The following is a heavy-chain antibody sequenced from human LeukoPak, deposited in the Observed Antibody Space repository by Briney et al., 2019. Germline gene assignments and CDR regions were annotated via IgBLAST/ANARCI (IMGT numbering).Heavy chain of an antibody. Sequence: TASETLSLTCTVSGGSISSSSYYWGWIRQPPGKGLEWIGSIYYSGSTYYNPSLKSRVTISVDTSKNQFSLKLCSVTAADTAVYYCARDQMRYYYDSSGYRQYTYFDYWGQGTLVTVSS. V-gene: IGHV4-39*07. CDR1: GGSISSSSYY. J-gene: IGHJ4*02. CDR2: IYYSGST. CDR3: ARDQMRYYYDSSGYRQYTYFDY. D-gene: IGHD3-22*01.